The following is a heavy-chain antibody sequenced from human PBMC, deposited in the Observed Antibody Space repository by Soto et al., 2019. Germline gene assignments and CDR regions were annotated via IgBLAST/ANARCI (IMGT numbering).Heavy chain of an antibody. J-gene: IGHJ4*02. CDR3: ARESLKETITMTVVIDH. Sequence: PSETLSLTCSVSGDSISSYSWRWIRQPAGKGLEWLGRVYRGTSNYNPSLKSRLIMSLDTSKNQFSLNLMSVTAADTAVYYCARESLKETITMTVVIDHWGQGTQVTVSS. D-gene: IGHD3-22*01. CDR2: VYRGTS. CDR1: GDSISSYS. V-gene: IGHV4-4*07.